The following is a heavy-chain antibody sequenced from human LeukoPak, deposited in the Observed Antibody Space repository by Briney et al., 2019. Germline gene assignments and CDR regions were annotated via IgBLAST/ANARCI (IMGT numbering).Heavy chain of an antibody. J-gene: IGHJ4*02. D-gene: IGHD2-2*01. CDR3: ARYAFVVVPAAHWSFDY. CDR2: IYYSGST. CDR1: GGSISSGDYY. V-gene: IGHV4-30-4*08. Sequence: NTSETLSLTCTVSGGSISSGDYYWSWVRQPPGKGLEWFVYIYYSGSTYYNPSLKSRVTISVDTSKNQFSLKLSSVTAADTAVYYCARYAFVVVPAAHWSFDYWGQGTLVTVSS.